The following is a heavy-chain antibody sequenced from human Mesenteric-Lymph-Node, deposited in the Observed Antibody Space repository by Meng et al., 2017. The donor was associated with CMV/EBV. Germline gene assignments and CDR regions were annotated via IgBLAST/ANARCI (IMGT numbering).Heavy chain of an antibody. D-gene: IGHD1-26*01. CDR2: VNPNDGGT. Sequence: SCKASAYPFTGYYIHWVRQAPGQGLEWMGWVNPNDGGTNYAQKFQGRVTMTRDTSISTAYMEPNSLTPDDTAVYYCARGGGASKLDYWGQGTLVTVSS. CDR3: ARGGGASKLDY. J-gene: IGHJ4*02. CDR1: AYPFTGYY. V-gene: IGHV1-2*02.